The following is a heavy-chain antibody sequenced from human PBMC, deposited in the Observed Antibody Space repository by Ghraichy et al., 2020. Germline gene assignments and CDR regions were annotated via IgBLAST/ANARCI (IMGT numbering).Heavy chain of an antibody. D-gene: IGHD1-26*01. V-gene: IGHV3-33*01. Sequence: GGSLRLSCAASGFTFSSYGMHWVRQAPGKGLEWVAVIWYDGSNKYYADSVKGRFTISRDNSKNTLYLQMNSLRAEDTAVYYCARDPGYPSPPQGGIVGAILGWGGYGMDVWGQGTTVTVSS. CDR3: ARDPGYPSPPQGGIVGAILGWGGYGMDV. CDR2: IWYDGSNK. J-gene: IGHJ6*02. CDR1: GFTFSSYG.